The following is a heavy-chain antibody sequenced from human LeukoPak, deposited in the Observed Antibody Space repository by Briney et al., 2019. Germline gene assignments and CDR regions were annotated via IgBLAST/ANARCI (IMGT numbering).Heavy chain of an antibody. D-gene: IGHD2-21*02. CDR1: GYTLTELS. CDR2: FDPEDGKT. Sequence: ASVKVPCKVSGYTLTELSMHWVRQAPEEGLEWMGGFDPEDGKTIYAQKFQGRVTMTEDTSTDTAYMELSSLRSEDTAVYYCAAHIVVVTDPSFDYWGQGTLVTVSS. CDR3: AAHIVVVTDPSFDY. J-gene: IGHJ4*02. V-gene: IGHV1-24*01.